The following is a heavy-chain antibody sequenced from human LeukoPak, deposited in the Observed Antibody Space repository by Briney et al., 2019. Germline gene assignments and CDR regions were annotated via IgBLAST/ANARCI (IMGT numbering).Heavy chain of an antibody. Sequence: GGSLRLSCAASGFTFSSYAMHWVRQAPGKGLEWVAVISYDGSTKYYADSVKGRFTISRDNSKNTLYLQMDSLRAEDTAVYYCARDEGAHCSSTSCPTGDYMAVWGKGTTVTVSS. V-gene: IGHV3-30*01. CDR1: GFTFSSYA. D-gene: IGHD2-2*01. J-gene: IGHJ6*03. CDR3: ARDEGAHCSSTSCPTGDYMAV. CDR2: ISYDGSTK.